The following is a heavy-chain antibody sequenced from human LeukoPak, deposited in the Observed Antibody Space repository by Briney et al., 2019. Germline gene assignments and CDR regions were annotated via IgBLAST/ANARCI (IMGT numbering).Heavy chain of an antibody. CDR1: GGTFSSYA. CDR3: ARDHHYYGSGSYPNYFDY. V-gene: IGHV1-69*04. J-gene: IGHJ4*02. Sequence: GASVKVSCKASGGTFSSYAISWVRQAPGQGLEWMGRIIPILGIANYAQKFQGRVTITADKSTSTAYMELSSLRSEDTAVYFCARDHHYYGSGSYPNYFDYWGQGTLVTVSS. D-gene: IGHD3-10*01. CDR2: IIPILGIA.